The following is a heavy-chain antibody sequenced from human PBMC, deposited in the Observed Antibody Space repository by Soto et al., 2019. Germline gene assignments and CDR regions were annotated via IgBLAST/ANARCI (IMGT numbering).Heavy chain of an antibody. Sequence: PSETLSLTCTVSGGSISGNSWIWIRQPAGKGLEWIGHIYPSGSTSYNPSLRSRVTMSLDTSSNQIFLNLTSVTAADTAVFYCVRGRSYSVYDFWGPGTLVTVSS. V-gene: IGHV4-4*07. CDR2: IYPSGST. J-gene: IGHJ4*02. D-gene: IGHD5-12*01. CDR3: VRGRSYSVYDF. CDR1: GGSISGNS.